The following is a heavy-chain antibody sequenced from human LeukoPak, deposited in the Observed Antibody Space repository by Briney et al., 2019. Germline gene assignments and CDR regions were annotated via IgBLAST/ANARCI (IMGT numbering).Heavy chain of an antibody. Sequence: ASVKVSCKTTGHNLCVYHVHWVRQAPGQGLEWMGWFNGNGGGTKYAQKFQGRVTMTRDTSIDTDYMELTSLISDDTAVYYCARDPLDGNFYFDYWGQGALVTVAS. V-gene: IGHV1-2*02. J-gene: IGHJ4*02. CDR2: FNGNGGGT. D-gene: IGHD5-24*01. CDR3: ARDPLDGNFYFDY. CDR1: GHNLCVYH.